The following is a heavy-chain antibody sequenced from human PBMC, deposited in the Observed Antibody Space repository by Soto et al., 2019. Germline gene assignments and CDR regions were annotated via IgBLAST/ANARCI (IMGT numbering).Heavy chain of an antibody. CDR2: ISYDGSNK. V-gene: IGHV3-30*04. D-gene: IGHD6-6*01. CDR1: GFTFSSYA. Sequence: GGSLRLSCAASGFTFSSYAMHGVRRAPGKGLEWGAVISYDGSNKYYADSVKGRFTISRDNSKNTLYLQMNSLRAEDTAVYYCARYIAARRGLFDYWGQGTLVTVSS. CDR3: ARYIAARRGLFDY. J-gene: IGHJ4*02.